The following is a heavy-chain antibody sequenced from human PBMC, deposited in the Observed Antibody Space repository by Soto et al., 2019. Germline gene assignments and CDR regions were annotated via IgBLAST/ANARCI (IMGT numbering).Heavy chain of an antibody. CDR1: GYTFTGYY. CDR2: INPNSGGT. D-gene: IGHD6-6*01. CDR3: ARGGGPIAARPDYYYYYGMDV. V-gene: IGHV1-2*04. J-gene: IGHJ6*02. Sequence: ASVKVSCKASGYTFTGYYMHWVRQAPGQGLEWMGWINPNSGGTNYAQKFQGWVTMTRDTSISTAYMELSRLRSDDTAVYYCARGGGPIAARPDYYYYYGMDVWGQGTTVTVSS.